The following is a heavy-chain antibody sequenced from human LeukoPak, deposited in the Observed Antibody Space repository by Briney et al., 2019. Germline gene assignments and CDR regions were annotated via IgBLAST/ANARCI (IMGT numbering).Heavy chain of an antibody. CDR1: GYTFTNYG. V-gene: IGHV1-18*01. D-gene: IGHD3-22*01. J-gene: IGHJ4*02. CDR3: ARGYYYDSSDYRH. Sequence: GASVKVSCKASGYTFTNYGITWVRQAPGQGLEWMGWISTYSGNTDGNTKYAQKLQGRVTMTTDTSTSTAYMELRSLRSDDTAVYYCARGYYYDSSDYRHWGQGTLVTVSS. CDR2: ISTYSGNTDGNT.